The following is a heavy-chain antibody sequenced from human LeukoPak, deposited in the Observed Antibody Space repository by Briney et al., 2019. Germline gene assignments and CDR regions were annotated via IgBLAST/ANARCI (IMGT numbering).Heavy chain of an antibody. CDR3: AKLGSSSWYGKEYNWFDP. CDR1: GFTFSSYG. CDR2: ISGSCCST. D-gene: IGHD6-13*01. J-gene: IGHJ5*02. Sequence: PGGSLRLSCAASGFTFSSYGMNWVRQAPWKGLEWVSAISGSCCSTYYADSVKGRFTISRDNSKNTLYLKMNSLRAEDTAVYYCAKLGSSSWYGKEYNWFDPWGQGTLVTVSS. V-gene: IGHV3-23*01.